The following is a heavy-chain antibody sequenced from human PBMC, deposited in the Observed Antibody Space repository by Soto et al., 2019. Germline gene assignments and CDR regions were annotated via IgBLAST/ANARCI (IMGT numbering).Heavy chain of an antibody. V-gene: IGHV3-30*18. CDR3: AKGTIQRGYSGYDEHWYFDL. Sequence: PGGSLRLSCAASGFTFSSYGMHWVRQAPGKGLEWVAVISYDGSNKYYADSVKGRFTISRDNSKNTLYLQMNSLRAEDTAVYYCAKGTIQRGYSGYDEHWYFDLWGRGTLVTVSS. CDR2: ISYDGSNK. J-gene: IGHJ2*01. D-gene: IGHD5-12*01. CDR1: GFTFSSYG.